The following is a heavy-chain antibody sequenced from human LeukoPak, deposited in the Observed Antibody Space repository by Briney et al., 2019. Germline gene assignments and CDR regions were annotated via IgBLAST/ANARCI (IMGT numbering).Heavy chain of an antibody. D-gene: IGHD3/OR15-3a*01. V-gene: IGHV3-13*01. J-gene: IGHJ6*02. Sequence: PGGSLRLSCAASGFTLSDYDIHWFRQPIGKGLDWVSGLGSAGDKYHAGSERGRFTISREDAENSVYLQMNGLRPEDTAIYYCARAKRETSTRPWTSGMDVWGQGTRVTVSS. CDR2: LGSAGDK. CDR1: GFTLSDYD. CDR3: ARAKRETSTRPWTSGMDV.